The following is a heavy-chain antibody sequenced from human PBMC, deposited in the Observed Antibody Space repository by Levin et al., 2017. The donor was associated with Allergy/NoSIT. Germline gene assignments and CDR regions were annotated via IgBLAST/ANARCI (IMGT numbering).Heavy chain of an antibody. CDR2: IYGDGTTT. CDR3: ARSRDYGGSAFAFDI. D-gene: IGHD4-17*01. J-gene: IGHJ3*02. CDR1: GFTLSSYW. V-gene: IGHV3-74*01. Sequence: GESLKISCAASGFTLSSYWMHWVRQVPGKGLVWVSRIYGDGTTTSYADSVKGRFTISRDNAKNTLYLQMNSLRAEDTAVYYCARSRDYGGSAFAFDIWGQGTMVTVSS.